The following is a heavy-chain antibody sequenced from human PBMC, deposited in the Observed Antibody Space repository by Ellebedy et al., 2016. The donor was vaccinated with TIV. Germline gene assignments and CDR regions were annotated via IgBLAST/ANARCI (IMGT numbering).Heavy chain of an antibody. V-gene: IGHV5-51*01. Sequence: GESLKISCKSSGYRFTSHWIAWVRQRPGEGLEWMGFITPHDSYTRYSPSFQGQVTISADKSIDTVYLQWNSLKASDTAIYYCARRVDSSSFVNWFDPWGQGTQVTVSS. CDR3: ARRVDSSSFVNWFDP. CDR1: GYRFTSHW. CDR2: ITPHDSYT. J-gene: IGHJ5*02. D-gene: IGHD2-2*01.